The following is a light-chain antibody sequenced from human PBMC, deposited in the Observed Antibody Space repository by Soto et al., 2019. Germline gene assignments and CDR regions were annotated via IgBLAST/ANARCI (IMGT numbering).Light chain of an antibody. CDR1: QSVSSN. J-gene: IGKJ1*01. V-gene: IGKV3-15*01. Sequence: EIVMTQSPATLSVSPGERATLSCRASQSVSSNLVWYQQKPGQAPRLLIYGASTRATAIPARFSGSGSGTEFTLTISSLQYEDFAVYYCQQYNDWPRTFGQGTKV. CDR3: QQYNDWPRT. CDR2: GAS.